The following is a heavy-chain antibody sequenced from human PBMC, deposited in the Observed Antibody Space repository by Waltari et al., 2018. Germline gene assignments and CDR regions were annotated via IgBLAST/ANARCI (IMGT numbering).Heavy chain of an antibody. Sequence: EVQLVESGGNLIQPGGSLRLSCAASGFTVRTNFISWVRQAQGKGLEWVSIIYSGGNTYYAGAVKGRFTISRDNYKNMVYLEMNSLRAEDTAVYYCAKQSPSYTRGWYPLESWGPGTLVTVSP. J-gene: IGHJ4*02. CDR2: IYSGGNT. V-gene: IGHV3-53*01. CDR1: GFTVRTNF. D-gene: IGHD6-19*01. CDR3: AKQSPSYTRGWYPLES.